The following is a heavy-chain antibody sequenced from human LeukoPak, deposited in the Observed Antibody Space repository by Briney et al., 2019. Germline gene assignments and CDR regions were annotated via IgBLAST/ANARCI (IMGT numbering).Heavy chain of an antibody. CDR2: IYSGGSS. CDR3: ARDLGDY. D-gene: IGHD3-10*01. V-gene: IGHV3-66*01. CDR1: EFTVSSNH. J-gene: IGHJ4*02. Sequence: GGSLRLSCAASEFTVSSNHMSWVRQAPGKGLEWVSLIYSGGSSYYADSVKGRFTISRDNSKNSLYLQMNSLRAEDTAVYYCARDLGDYWGQGTLVTVSS.